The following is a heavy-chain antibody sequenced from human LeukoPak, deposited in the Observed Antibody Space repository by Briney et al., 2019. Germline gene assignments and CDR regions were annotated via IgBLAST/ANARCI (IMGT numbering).Heavy chain of an antibody. CDR3: ARVPDSRYYFDY. CDR1: GYTFTSYG. V-gene: IGHV1-18*01. Sequence: ASVKVSCKASGYTFTSYGISWVRQAPGQGLEWMGWISAYNGNTNYAQKLQGRVTMTTDTSTSTAYMELRSLRSDDAAVYYCARVPDSRYYFDYWGQGTLVTVSS. J-gene: IGHJ4*02. CDR2: ISAYNGNT. D-gene: IGHD3-22*01.